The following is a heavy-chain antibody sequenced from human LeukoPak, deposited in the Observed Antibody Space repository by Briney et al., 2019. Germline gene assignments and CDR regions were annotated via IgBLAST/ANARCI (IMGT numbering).Heavy chain of an antibody. J-gene: IGHJ4*02. CDR2: ISDSGSST. CDR1: GFTFSSYA. Sequence: PGESLRLSCAASGFTFSSYAMSWVRQAPGKGLEWVSGISDSGSSTYYAGSAKGRFTISRDNSKNTLYLQLNSLRAEDTAVYYCAKNLPGGIWVPIDCWGQGTLVTVSS. V-gene: IGHV3-23*01. D-gene: IGHD3-16*01. CDR3: AKNLPGGIWVPIDC.